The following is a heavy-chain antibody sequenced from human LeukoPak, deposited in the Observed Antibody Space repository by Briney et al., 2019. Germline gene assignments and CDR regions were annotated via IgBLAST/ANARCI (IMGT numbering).Heavy chain of an antibody. CDR2: INPNSGGT. CDR3: AARDQWYSGYDGYYFDY. CDR1: GYTFTGYY. D-gene: IGHD5-12*01. V-gene: IGHV1-2*02. Sequence: ASVKVSCKASGYTFTGYYMHWVRQAPGQGLEWMGWINPNSGGTNYAQKFQGRVTITRDMSTSTAYMELSSLRSEDTAVYYCAARDQWYSGYDGYYFDYWGQGTLVTVSS. J-gene: IGHJ4*02.